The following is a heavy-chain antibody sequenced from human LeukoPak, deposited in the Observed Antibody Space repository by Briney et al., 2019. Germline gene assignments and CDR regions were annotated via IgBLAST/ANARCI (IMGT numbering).Heavy chain of an antibody. CDR3: AKAFRFGYLGYYYYGMDV. V-gene: IGHV3-30*18. D-gene: IGHD3-10*01. J-gene: IGHJ6*02. CDR2: ISYDGSNK. CDR1: GFTFSSYG. Sequence: GSLRPSCAASGFTFSSYGMHWVRQAPGKGLEWVAVISYDGSNKYYADSVKGRFTISRDNSKNTLYLQMNSLRAEDTAVYYCAKAFRFGYLGYYYYGMDVWGQGTTVTVSS.